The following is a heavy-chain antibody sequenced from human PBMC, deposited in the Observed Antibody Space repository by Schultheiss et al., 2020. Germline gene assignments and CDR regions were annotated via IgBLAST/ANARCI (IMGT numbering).Heavy chain of an antibody. CDR1: GFTFSSYW. CDR3: ARENRDGYNPRAFDY. J-gene: IGHJ4*02. V-gene: IGHV3-66*01. D-gene: IGHD5-24*01. Sequence: GGSLRLSCAASGFTFSSYWMHWVRQAPGKGLVWVSVIYSGGSTYYADSVKGRFTISRDNSKNTLYLQMNSLRAEDTAVYYCARENRDGYNPRAFDYWGQGTLVTVSS. CDR2: IYSGGST.